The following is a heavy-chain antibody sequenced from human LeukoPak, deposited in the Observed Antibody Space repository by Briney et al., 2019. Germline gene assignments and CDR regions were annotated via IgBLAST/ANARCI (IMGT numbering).Heavy chain of an antibody. Sequence: ASVKVSCKTSGYTFTNYGITWVRQAPGQGLEWMGWISAYNGNTNYAQKLQGRVTMTTDTSTSTAYMELRSLRSDDTAVYYCARDPGYYDSSGYYMRFDYWGQGTLVTVSS. CDR3: ARDPGYYDSSGYYMRFDY. J-gene: IGHJ4*02. CDR1: GYTFTNYG. CDR2: ISAYNGNT. V-gene: IGHV1-18*01. D-gene: IGHD3-22*01.